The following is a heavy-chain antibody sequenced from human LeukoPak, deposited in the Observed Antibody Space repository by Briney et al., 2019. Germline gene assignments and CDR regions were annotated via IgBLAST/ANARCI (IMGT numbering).Heavy chain of an antibody. V-gene: IGHV4-4*07. CDR2: IYTSEST. CDR3: ARDGFPRYYYGSGSPDNWFDP. D-gene: IGHD3-10*01. CDR1: GGSISSYY. J-gene: IGHJ5*02. Sequence: SETLSLTCTVSGGSISSYYWSWIRQPAGKGLEWIGRIYTSESTNYNPSLKSRVTMSVDTSKNQFSLKLSSVTAADTAVYYCARDGFPRYYYGSGSPDNWFDPWGQGTLVTVSS.